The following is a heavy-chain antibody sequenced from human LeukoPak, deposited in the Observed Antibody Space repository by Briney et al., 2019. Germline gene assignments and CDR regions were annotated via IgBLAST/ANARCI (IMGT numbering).Heavy chain of an antibody. Sequence: GGSLRLSCAASGFTFSSYSMNWVRQAPGKGLEWVSYISSSSSTIYYADSVKGRFTISRDNAKNSLYLQMNSLRDEDTAVYYCARDPRTVTTKYFDYCGQGTLVTVSS. CDR1: GFTFSSYS. D-gene: IGHD4-17*01. CDR2: ISSSSSTI. CDR3: ARDPRTVTTKYFDY. V-gene: IGHV3-48*02. J-gene: IGHJ4*02.